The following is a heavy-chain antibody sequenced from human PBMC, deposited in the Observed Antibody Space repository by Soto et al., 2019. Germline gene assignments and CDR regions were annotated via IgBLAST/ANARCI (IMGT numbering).Heavy chain of an antibody. Sequence: EVQPVESGGGLVQPGGSLRLSCAASGFTFSSYSMNWVRQAPGKGLEWVSYISSSSSNIYYADSVKGRFTISRDNAKNSLYLQMNSLRDEDTAVYYCARAGYSYEGPYYYGMDVWGQGTTVTVSS. CDR2: ISSSSSNI. CDR1: GFTFSSYS. V-gene: IGHV3-48*02. J-gene: IGHJ6*02. D-gene: IGHD5-18*01. CDR3: ARAGYSYEGPYYYGMDV.